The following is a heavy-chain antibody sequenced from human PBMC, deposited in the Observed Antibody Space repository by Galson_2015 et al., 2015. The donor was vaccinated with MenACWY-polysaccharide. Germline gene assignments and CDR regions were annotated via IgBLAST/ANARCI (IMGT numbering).Heavy chain of an antibody. CDR3: ARGARITIFGVVIVGYFQH. V-gene: IGHV1-46*01. Sequence: SVKVSCKASGYTFTSYYMHWVRQAPGQGLEWMGIINPSGGSTSYAQKFQGRVTMTRDTSTSTVYVELSSLRSEDTAVYYCARGARITIFGVVIVGYFQHWGQGTLVTVSS. CDR1: GYTFTSYY. D-gene: IGHD3-3*01. CDR2: INPSGGST. J-gene: IGHJ1*01.